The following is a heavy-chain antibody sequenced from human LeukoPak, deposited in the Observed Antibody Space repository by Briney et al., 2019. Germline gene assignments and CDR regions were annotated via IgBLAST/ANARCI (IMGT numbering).Heavy chain of an antibody. D-gene: IGHD1-26*01. CDR3: ARGLTSGSYRPFIFFDY. J-gene: IGHJ4*02. V-gene: IGHV4-4*02. Sequence: PSGTLSLTCAVSGGSISSSNWWSWVRQPPGKGLEWIGEIYHSGSTNYNPSLKSRVTISVDKSKNQFSLKLSSVTAADTAVYYCARGLTSGSYRPFIFFDYWGQGTLVTVSS. CDR1: GGSISSSNW. CDR2: IYHSGST.